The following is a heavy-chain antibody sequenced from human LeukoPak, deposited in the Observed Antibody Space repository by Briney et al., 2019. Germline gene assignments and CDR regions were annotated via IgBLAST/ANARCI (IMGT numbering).Heavy chain of an antibody. CDR3: AVPNLYDILLQTYAFDI. V-gene: IGHV4-34*01. CDR1: GGSFSGYY. Sequence: SETLSLTCAVYGGSFSGYYWSWIRQPPGRGLEWIGEINHSGSTNYNPSLKSRVTISVDTSKNQFFLKLSSVTAADTAVYYCAVPNLYDILLQTYAFDIWGQGTMVTVSS. D-gene: IGHD3-9*01. CDR2: INHSGST. J-gene: IGHJ3*02.